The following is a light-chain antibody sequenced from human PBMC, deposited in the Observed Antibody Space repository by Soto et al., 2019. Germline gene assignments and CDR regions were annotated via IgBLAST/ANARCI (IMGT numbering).Light chain of an antibody. V-gene: IGKV3-20*01. CDR1: QSISNNY. CDR2: DVF. CDR3: HQYESSQLT. J-gene: IGKJ4*01. Sequence: EIVLTQSPGTLSLSPGERATLSCRASQSISNNYLAWYRQKPGQAPMLLIYDVFTRVTGIPDRFSGSGSGTDFTLTISTLEPEDFALYYCHQYESSQLTFGGAPKVEIK.